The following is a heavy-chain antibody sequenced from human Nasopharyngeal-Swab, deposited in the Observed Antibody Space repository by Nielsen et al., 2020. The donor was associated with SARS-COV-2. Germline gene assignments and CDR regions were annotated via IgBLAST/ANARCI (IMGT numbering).Heavy chain of an antibody. CDR3: ARGGAVAGNDYYYGMDV. CDR2: INEDGSEK. CDR1: GFTFSNYA. V-gene: IGHV3-7*01. J-gene: IGHJ6*02. D-gene: IGHD6-19*01. Sequence: GESLKISCAASGFTFSNYAMNWVRQAPGEGLEWVANINEDGSEKYYVDSVKGRFTISRDNAKKSLDLQMNSLRAEDTAVYYCARGGAVAGNDYYYGMDVWGQGTTVTVSS.